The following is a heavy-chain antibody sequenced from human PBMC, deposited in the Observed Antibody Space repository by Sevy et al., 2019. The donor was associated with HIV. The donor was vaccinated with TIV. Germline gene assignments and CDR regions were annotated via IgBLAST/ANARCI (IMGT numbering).Heavy chain of an antibody. CDR3: ARVSGYDFWSGKYYYYYGMDV. CDR1: GFTFSDYY. V-gene: IGHV3-11*06. Sequence: GGSLRLSCAASGFTFSDYYMSWIRQAPGKGLEWVSYISSSSSYTNYADSVKGGFTISRDNAKNSLYLQMNSLRAEDTAVYYCARVSGYDFWSGKYYYYYGMDVWGQGTTVTVSS. CDR2: ISSSSSYT. D-gene: IGHD3-3*01. J-gene: IGHJ6*02.